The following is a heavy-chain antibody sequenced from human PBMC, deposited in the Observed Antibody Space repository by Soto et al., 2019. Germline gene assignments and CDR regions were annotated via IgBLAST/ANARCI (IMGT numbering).Heavy chain of an antibody. CDR2: IYPGDSDT. D-gene: IGHD3-9*01. CDR3: ARSGVDDILTGYSPPGDI. Sequence: PGESLKIACKCSGYSFTSYWIGCVLHMPGKGLEWMGIIYPGDSDTRYSPSFQGQVTISADKSISTAYLQWSSLKASDTAMYYCARSGVDDILTGYSPPGDIWGQGTMVTVSS. J-gene: IGHJ3*02. CDR1: GYSFTSYW. V-gene: IGHV5-51*01.